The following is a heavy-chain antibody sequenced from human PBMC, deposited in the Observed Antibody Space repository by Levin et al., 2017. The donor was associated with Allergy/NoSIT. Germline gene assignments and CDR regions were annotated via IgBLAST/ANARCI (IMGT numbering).Heavy chain of an antibody. V-gene: IGHV3-30*18. CDR3: AKERLRVLPPDAFDI. D-gene: IGHD4-17*01. J-gene: IGHJ3*02. CDR2: ISYDGSNK. Sequence: PGGSLRLSCAASGFTFSSYGMHWVRQAPGKGLEWVAVISYDGSNKYYADSVKGRFTISRDNSKNTLYLQMNSLRAEDTAVYYCAKERLRVLPPDAFDIWGQGTMVTVSS. CDR1: GFTFSSYG.